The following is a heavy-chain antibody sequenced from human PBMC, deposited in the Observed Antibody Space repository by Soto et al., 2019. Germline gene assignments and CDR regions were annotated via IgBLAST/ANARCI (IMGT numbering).Heavy chain of an antibody. D-gene: IGHD2-21*01. J-gene: IGHJ4*02. Sequence: QVQLVQSGAEVKRPGASVKVSCKASGYTFTTYYMHWVRLAPGQGLEWMGIINPSGGDTTYAQKFQSRVTMSRGTSASTVYMELSSLTSEDTALYYCASDRILVARYFDYWGQGTLVTVSS. CDR3: ASDRILVARYFDY. CDR1: GYTFTTYY. V-gene: IGHV1-46*01. CDR2: INPSGGDT.